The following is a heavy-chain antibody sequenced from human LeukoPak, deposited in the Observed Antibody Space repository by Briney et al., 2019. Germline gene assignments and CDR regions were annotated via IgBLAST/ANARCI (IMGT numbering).Heavy chain of an antibody. Sequence: ASVKVSCKASGYTFTSYDINWVRQATGQGLEWMGWMNPNSGNTGYAQKFQGRVTVTRNTSISTAYMELSSLRSEDTAVYYCARAYCSGGSCYSGYYYYGMDVWGQGTTVTVSS. D-gene: IGHD2-15*01. CDR3: ARAYCSGGSCYSGYYYYGMDV. V-gene: IGHV1-8*01. J-gene: IGHJ6*02. CDR1: GYTFTSYD. CDR2: MNPNSGNT.